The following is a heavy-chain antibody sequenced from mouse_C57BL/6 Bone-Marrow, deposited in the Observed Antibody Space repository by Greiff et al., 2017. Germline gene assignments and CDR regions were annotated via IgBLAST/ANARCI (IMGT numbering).Heavy chain of an antibody. CDR3: APIYYYGSRYFDV. CDR1: GYTFTDYY. V-gene: IGHV1-26*01. J-gene: IGHJ1*03. D-gene: IGHD1-1*01. Sequence: VQLQQSGPELVKPGASVKISCKASGYTFTDYYMHWVKQSHGKSLEWIGDINPNNGGTSYNQKFKGKATLTVDKSSSTAYMVLRSLTSEDSAVYYCAPIYYYGSRYFDVWGTGTTVTVSS. CDR2: INPNNGGT.